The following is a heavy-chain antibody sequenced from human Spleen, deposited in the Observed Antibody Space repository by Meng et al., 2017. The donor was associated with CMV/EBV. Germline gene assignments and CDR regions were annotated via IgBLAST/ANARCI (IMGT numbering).Heavy chain of an antibody. J-gene: IGHJ4*02. V-gene: IGHV3-30-3*01. CDR1: GFTFSSYA. CDR2: MSYDGSNK. Sequence: GESLKISCAASGFTFSSYAMSWVRQAPGKGLEWVAAMSYDGSNKYYADSMKGRFTISRDNSKNTLYLQMNSLRTEDTAVYYCASTGAGYCSSITCPPAYWGQGTLVTVSS. D-gene: IGHD2-2*01. CDR3: ASTGAGYCSSITCPPAY.